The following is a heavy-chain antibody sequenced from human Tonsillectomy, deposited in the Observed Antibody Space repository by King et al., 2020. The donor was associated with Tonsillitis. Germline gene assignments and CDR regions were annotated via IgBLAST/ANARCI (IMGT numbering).Heavy chain of an antibody. J-gene: IGHJ4*02. CDR2: IWYDGSNE. CDR3: ARVGSYCGGNCYWFDY. D-gene: IGHD2-21*01. Sequence: VQLVESGGGVVQPGRSLRLSCAASGFTFSTYGMHWVRQAPGKGLEWVAVIWYDGSNEYYADSVKGRFTISRDNSENTLYLQMNSLRAEETAVYYCARVGSYCGGNCYWFDYWGQGTLVTVSS. CDR1: GFTFSTYG. V-gene: IGHV3-33*01.